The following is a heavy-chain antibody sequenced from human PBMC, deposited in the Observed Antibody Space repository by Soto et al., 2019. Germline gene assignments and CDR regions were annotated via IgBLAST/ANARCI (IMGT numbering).Heavy chain of an antibody. J-gene: IGHJ4*02. D-gene: IGHD6-6*01. CDR3: ARDRYSSSSIFDY. V-gene: IGHV1-18*04. CDR2: ISGYNGNT. CDR1: GYIFTSYG. Sequence: QVQLVQSGAEVKKPGASVKVSCKASGYIFTSYGISWVRQAPGQGLEWMGWISGYNGNTNYAQKLQGRVTMTTDTSTTTANMELRSLRSDDTAVYYCARDRYSSSSIFDYWGQGTLVTVSS.